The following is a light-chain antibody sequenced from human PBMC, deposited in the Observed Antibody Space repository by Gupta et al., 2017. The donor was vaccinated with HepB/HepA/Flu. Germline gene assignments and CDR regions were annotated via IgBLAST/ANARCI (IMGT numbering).Light chain of an antibody. CDR1: SSDVVSYNL. CDR3: CSYAGSSTYV. V-gene: IGLV2-23*02. CDR2: EVS. J-gene: IGLJ1*01. Sequence: SALTQPASVSGSPGQSITISCTGTSSDVVSYNLVSWYHQHPGKAPKLMIYEVSKRPSGVSNRFSGSKSGNTASLTISGLQAEDEADYYCCSYAGSSTYVFGTGTKVTVL.